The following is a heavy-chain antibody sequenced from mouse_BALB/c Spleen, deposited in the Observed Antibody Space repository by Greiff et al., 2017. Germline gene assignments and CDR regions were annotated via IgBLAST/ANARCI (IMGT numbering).Heavy chain of an antibody. Sequence: EVKVEESGGGLVKPGGSLKLSCAASGFTFSSYAMSWVRQTPEKRLEWVATISSGGSYTYYPDSVKGRFTISRDNAKNTLYLQMSSLRSEDTAMYYCARQGGFDYWGQGTTLTVSS. J-gene: IGHJ2*01. CDR2: ISSGGSYT. CDR3: ARQGGFDY. V-gene: IGHV5-9-3*01. CDR1: GFTFSSYA.